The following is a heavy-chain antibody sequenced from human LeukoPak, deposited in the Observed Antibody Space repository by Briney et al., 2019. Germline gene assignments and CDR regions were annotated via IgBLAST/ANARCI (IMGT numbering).Heavy chain of an antibody. CDR2: IYYSGST. CDR1: GGSISSYY. V-gene: IGHV4-59*01. Sequence: SETLSLTCTVSGGSISSYYWSWIRQPPGKGLEWIGYIYYSGSTNYNPSLKSRVTISVDTSKNQFSLKLSSVTAADTAVYYCARNYDSSGYLGYWGQGILVTVSS. CDR3: ARNYDSSGYLGY. J-gene: IGHJ4*02. D-gene: IGHD3-22*01.